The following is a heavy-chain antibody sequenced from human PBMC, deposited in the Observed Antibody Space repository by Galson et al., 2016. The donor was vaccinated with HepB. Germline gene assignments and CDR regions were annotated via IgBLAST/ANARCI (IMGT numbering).Heavy chain of an antibody. CDR1: GYTFTEYD. CDR3: GRGGVSGNFAWREAEH. Sequence: SVKVSCKASGYTFTEYDMNWVRQATGQGLEWMGWMNPHSGNRGYAQKFQGRVNMTRDTSIKTALMELSSLRTEETAVYFCGRGGVSGNFAWREAEHWGQGSLVTVSS. D-gene: IGHD1-26*01. CDR2: MNPHSGNR. J-gene: IGHJ4*02. V-gene: IGHV1-8*01.